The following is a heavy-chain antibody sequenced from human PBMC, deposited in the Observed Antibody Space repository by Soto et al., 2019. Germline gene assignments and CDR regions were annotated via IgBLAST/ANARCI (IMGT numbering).Heavy chain of an antibody. V-gene: IGHV3-23*01. CDR1: GFTFSSYA. Sequence: EVQLLESGGGLVQPGGSLRLSCAASGFTFSSYAMSWVRQAPGKGLEWVSAISGSGGSTYYADSVKGRFTISRDNSKNTLYLQMNSLRAEDTAVYYCAETVSDILTGYYAWGQGTLVTVSS. CDR2: ISGSGGST. CDR3: AETVSDILTGYYA. J-gene: IGHJ4*02. D-gene: IGHD3-9*01.